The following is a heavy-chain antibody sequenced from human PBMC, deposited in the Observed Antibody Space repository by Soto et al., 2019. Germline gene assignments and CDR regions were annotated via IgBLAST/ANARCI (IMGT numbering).Heavy chain of an antibody. Sequence: ESGGGLVKPGGSLRLSCAASGFTFTRYSMNWVRQAPGKGLELVSSISSTTNYIYYADSMKGRFTVSRDNAKNSVYLDMNILSAEDTAVYYCARESEDLTSNFDYWGQGTLVTVSS. CDR3: ARESEDLTSNFDY. CDR1: GFTFTRYS. J-gene: IGHJ4*02. V-gene: IGHV3-21*01. CDR2: ISSTTNYI.